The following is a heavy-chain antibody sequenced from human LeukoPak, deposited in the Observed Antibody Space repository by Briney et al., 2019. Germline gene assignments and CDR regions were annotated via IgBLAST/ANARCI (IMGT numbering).Heavy chain of an antibody. Sequence: GGSLRLSCAASGFTFSSYAMHWVRQAPGKGLEWVAVISYDGSNKYYADSVKGRFTISRDNSKNTLYLQMNSLRAEDTAVYYCARDFIAAFFDYWGKGTLVTVSS. D-gene: IGHD6-13*01. J-gene: IGHJ4*02. CDR3: ARDFIAAFFDY. CDR1: GFTFSSYA. CDR2: ISYDGSNK. V-gene: IGHV3-30*04.